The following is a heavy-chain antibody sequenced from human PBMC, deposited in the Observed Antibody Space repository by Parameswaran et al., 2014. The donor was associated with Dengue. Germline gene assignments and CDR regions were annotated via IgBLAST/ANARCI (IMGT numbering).Heavy chain of an antibody. CDR2: ISSSSSYT. Sequence: RWIRQPPGKGLEWVSYISSSSSYTDYADSVKGRFTISRDNAKNSLYLQMNGLRAEDTAVYYCAREPQGGLSTWYFDLWGRGTWSPSPQ. J-gene: IGHJ2*01. D-gene: IGHD3-16*01. CDR3: AREPQGGLSTWYFDL. V-gene: IGHV3-11*05.